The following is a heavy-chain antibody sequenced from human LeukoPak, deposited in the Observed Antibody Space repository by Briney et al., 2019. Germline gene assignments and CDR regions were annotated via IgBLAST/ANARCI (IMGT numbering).Heavy chain of an antibody. V-gene: IGHV4-34*01. CDR3: ARGSLITMIVVVTPNDAFDI. D-gene: IGHD3-22*01. Sequence: SETLSLTCAVYGGSFSGYYWSWIRQPPGKGLEWIGEVNHSGSTNYNPSLKSRVTISVDTSKNQFSLKLSSVTAADTAVYYCARGSLITMIVVVTPNDAFDIWGQGTMVTVSS. CDR1: GGSFSGYY. J-gene: IGHJ3*02. CDR2: VNHSGST.